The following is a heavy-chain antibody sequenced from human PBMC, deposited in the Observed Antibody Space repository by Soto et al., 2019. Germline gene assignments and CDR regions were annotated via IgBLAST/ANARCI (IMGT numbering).Heavy chain of an antibody. CDR3: SYGSSFDY. CDR1: GASLRSGSYY. CDR2: ISHSGRT. J-gene: IGHJ4*02. D-gene: IGHD3-10*01. Sequence: PSETLSLTCTVSGASLRSGSYYWSWIRQPPGKGLEWIGYISHSGRTNYDPSLKSRLTMSVDTSQNQFSLQLNSVTAADTAAYYCSYGSSFDYWGQGTLVTVSS. V-gene: IGHV4-61*01.